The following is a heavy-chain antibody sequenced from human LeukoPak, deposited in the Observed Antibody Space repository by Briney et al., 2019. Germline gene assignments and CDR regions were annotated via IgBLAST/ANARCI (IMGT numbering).Heavy chain of an antibody. CDR1: GYTFTSYD. CDR3: ARVYSSSSDQYFQH. V-gene: IGHV1-8*01. CDR2: MNPNSGNT. J-gene: IGHJ1*01. Sequence: ASVKVSCKASGYTFTSYDINWVRQATGQGLEWMGWMNPNSGNTGYAQKFQGRVTMTRNTSISTAYMELGSLRSEDTAVYYCARVYSSSSDQYFQHWGQGTLVTVSS. D-gene: IGHD6-6*01.